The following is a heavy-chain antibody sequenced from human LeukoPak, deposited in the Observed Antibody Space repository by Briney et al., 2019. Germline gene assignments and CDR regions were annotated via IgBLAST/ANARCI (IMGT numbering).Heavy chain of an antibody. Sequence: GRSLRLSCAASGFTFSSYAMHWVRQAPGKGLEWVASINSDGSEGYYADVVKGRFTISRDNAKNSLYLQINSLRAEDTAVYYCARSSYSSSPSVWGQGTMVTVSS. CDR3: ARSSYSSSPSV. D-gene: IGHD6-6*01. CDR2: INSDGSEG. V-gene: IGHV3-7*03. CDR1: GFTFSSYA. J-gene: IGHJ3*01.